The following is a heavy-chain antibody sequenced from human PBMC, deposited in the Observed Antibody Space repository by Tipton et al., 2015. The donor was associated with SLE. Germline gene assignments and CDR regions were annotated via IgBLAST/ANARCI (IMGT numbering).Heavy chain of an antibody. CDR2: IIPVVDKT. Sequence: QVQLVQSGAEVKKRGSSVTVSCNASGGTFKNFFVSWVRQAPGQGLEWIGGIIPVVDKTNYAQKFQGRLTINADTSTNTVTMELKRLRSGDTAVYYCARGGSDGVSCTGGGVAFWGQRTLVTVSS. CDR3: ARGGSDGVSCTGGGVAF. J-gene: IGHJ4*02. CDR1: GGTFKNFF. V-gene: IGHV1-69*06. D-gene: IGHD2-15*01.